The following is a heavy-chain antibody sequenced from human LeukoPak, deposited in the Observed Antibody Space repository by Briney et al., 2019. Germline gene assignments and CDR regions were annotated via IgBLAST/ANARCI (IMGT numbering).Heavy chain of an antibody. CDR3: VKTIQNVDY. D-gene: IGHD1-1*01. J-gene: IGHJ4*02. CDR1: GYTFTGYY. V-gene: IGHV1-2*06. CDR2: INPNSGGT. Sequence: ASVKVSCMASGYTFTGYYMHWVRQAPGQGLEWMGRINPNSGGTNYAQTLQGRVTITRDTSISTDYMELSRLRSDDTAVYYCVKTIQNVDYWGQGTLVTVSS.